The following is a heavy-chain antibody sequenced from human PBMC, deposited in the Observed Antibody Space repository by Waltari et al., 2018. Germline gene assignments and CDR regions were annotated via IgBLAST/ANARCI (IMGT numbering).Heavy chain of an antibody. Sequence: EVQLVASGGGLVKTGGSLRLSCFGSILHFANYEMNWVRRAPGKVLPWIAFISSDGNTRQYTDSGKGRFTISRDNANKSLYLQMNNLRSDDTALYYCATMVVVEVENWFDPWGQGIQVTVAS. D-gene: IGHD2-2*01. CDR2: ISSDGNTR. CDR3: ATMVVVEVENWFDP. CDR1: ILHFANYE. V-gene: IGHV3-48*03. J-gene: IGHJ5*02.